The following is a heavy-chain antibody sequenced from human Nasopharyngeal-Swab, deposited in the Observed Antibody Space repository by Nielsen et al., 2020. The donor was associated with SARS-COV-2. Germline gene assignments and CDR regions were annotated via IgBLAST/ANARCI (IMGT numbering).Heavy chain of an antibody. CDR3: ARDQGIVGATSAFDI. D-gene: IGHD1-26*01. Sequence: WVGQAPGQGLEWMGIINPSGGSTSYAQKFQGRVTMTRDTSTSTVYMELSSLRSEDTAVYYCARDQGIVGATSAFDIWGQGTMVT. J-gene: IGHJ3*02. CDR2: INPSGGST. V-gene: IGHV1-46*01.